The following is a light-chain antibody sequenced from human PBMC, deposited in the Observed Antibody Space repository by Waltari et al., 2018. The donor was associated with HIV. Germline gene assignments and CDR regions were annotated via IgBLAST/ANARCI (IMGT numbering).Light chain of an antibody. CDR1: QSVNSN. CDR3: HHYNNWRET. V-gene: IGKV3-15*01. Sequence: ILIPQSLATLSLSPGASATLSCRASQSVNSNLAWYQQKPGQTPRLLIYGTSTRATDIPARFSGSGSGTEFTLTISSLQSEDFAVYYCHHYNNWRETFGQGTKVEIK. J-gene: IGKJ1*01. CDR2: GTS.